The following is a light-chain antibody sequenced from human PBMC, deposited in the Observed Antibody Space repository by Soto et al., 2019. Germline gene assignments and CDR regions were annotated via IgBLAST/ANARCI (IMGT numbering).Light chain of an antibody. CDR1: QSVSSN. CDR2: VAS. J-gene: IGKJ2*01. CDR3: QQSDNSPYT. Sequence: EIVMTQSPATLSVSPGERATLSCRASQSVSSNLAWYQQKPGQAPRLLIYVASTRATGIPARFSGSGSGTEFTLTISRLEPEDFAVYYCQQSDNSPYTFGQGTKLEIK. V-gene: IGKV3-15*01.